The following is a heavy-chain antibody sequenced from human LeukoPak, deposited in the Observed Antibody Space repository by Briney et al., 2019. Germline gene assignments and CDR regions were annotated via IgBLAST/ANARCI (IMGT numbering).Heavy chain of an antibody. CDR2: IYTSGST. V-gene: IGHV4-61*02. J-gene: IGHJ5*02. CDR1: GGSISSGSYY. D-gene: IGHD2-2*01. CDR3: ARRADPAYCSSTSCYNWFDP. Sequence: SETLSLTCTVSGGSISSGSYYWSWIRQPAGKGLESIGRIYTSGSTNYNPSLKSRVTISVDTSKYQFSLKLSSVTAADTAVYYCARRADPAYCSSTSCYNWFDPWGQGTLVTVSS.